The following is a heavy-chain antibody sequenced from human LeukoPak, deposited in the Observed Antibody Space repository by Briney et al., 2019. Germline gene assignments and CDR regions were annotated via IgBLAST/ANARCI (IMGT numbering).Heavy chain of an antibody. J-gene: IGHJ4*02. V-gene: IGHV4-39*01. CDR2: IYYSGST. D-gene: IGHD4-17*01. Sequence: SETLSLTCTVSGGSISGSSYYWGWIRQPPGKGLEWIGSIYYSGSTYYNPSLKSRVTISVDTSKSQFSLKLSSVTAADTAVYYCARLDYGTGYWGQGTLVTVSS. CDR3: ARLDYGTGY. CDR1: GGSISGSSYY.